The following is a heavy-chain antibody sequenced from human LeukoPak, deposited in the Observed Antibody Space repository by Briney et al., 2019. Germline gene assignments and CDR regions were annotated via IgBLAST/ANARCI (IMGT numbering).Heavy chain of an antibody. CDR2: IYYSGST. V-gene: IGHV4-59*01. J-gene: IGHJ6*04. CDR3: ARDAVTGYYPVYYYYGMDV. CDR1: GGSISSYY. D-gene: IGHD3-9*01. Sequence: SETLSLTCTVSGGSISSYYWSWIRQPPGKGREWSGYIYYSGSTNYNPSLKSRVTISVDTSKNQFSLKLSSVTAADTAVYYCARDAVTGYYPVYYYYGMDVWGKGTTVTVSS.